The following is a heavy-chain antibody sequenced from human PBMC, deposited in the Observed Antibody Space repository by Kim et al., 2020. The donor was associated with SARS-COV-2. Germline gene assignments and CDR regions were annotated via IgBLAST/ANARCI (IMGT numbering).Heavy chain of an antibody. D-gene: IGHD1-26*01. CDR2: IVVGSGNT. CDR1: GFTFTSSA. J-gene: IGHJ6*02. Sequence: SVKVSCKASGFTFTSSAMQWVRQARGQRLEWIGWIVVGSGNTNYAQKFQERVTITRDMSTSTAYMELSSLRSEDTAVYYCGADPSGSYYYYYGMDVWGQGTTVTVSS. CDR3: GADPSGSYYYYYGMDV. V-gene: IGHV1-58*02.